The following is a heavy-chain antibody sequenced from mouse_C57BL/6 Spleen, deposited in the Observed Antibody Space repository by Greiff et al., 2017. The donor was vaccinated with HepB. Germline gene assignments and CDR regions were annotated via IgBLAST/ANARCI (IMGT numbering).Heavy chain of an antibody. CDR2: IDPSDSYT. V-gene: IGHV1-59*01. D-gene: IGHD1-1*01. Sequence: VQLQQPGAELVRPGTSVKLSCKASGYTFTSYWMHWVKQRPGQGLEWIGVIDPSDSYTNYNQKFKGKATLTVDTSSSTAYMQLSSLTSEDSAVYYCARLGASSPYYFDYWGQGTTLTVSS. CDR3: ARLGASSPYYFDY. J-gene: IGHJ2*01. CDR1: GYTFTSYW.